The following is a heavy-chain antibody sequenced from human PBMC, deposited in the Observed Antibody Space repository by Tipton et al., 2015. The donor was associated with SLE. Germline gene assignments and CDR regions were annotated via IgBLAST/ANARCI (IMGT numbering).Heavy chain of an antibody. J-gene: IGHJ5*02. CDR3: ARLGIGYCSGGSCYFNWFDP. CDR2: INHSGST. CDR1: GESFSGYY. V-gene: IGHV4-34*01. D-gene: IGHD2-15*01. Sequence: TLSLTCAVYGESFSGYYWSWIRQPPGKGLEWIGEINHSGSTNYNPSLKSRVTISVDTSKNQFSLKLSSVTAADTAVYYCARLGIGYCSGGSCYFNWFDPWGQGTLVTVSS.